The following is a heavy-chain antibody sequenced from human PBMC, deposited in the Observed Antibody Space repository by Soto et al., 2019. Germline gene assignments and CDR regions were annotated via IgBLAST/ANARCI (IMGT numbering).Heavy chain of an antibody. CDR2: INHSGST. CDR3: ARGGWRHYGMDV. D-gene: IGHD2-15*01. CDR1: GGSFSGYY. Sequence: QVQLQQWGAGLLKPSETLSLTCAVYGGSFSGYYCSWIRQPPGKGLEWIGEINHSGSTNYNPSLKSRVTISVDTSKNQFSLKLSSVTAADTAVYYCARGGWRHYGMDVWGQGTTVTVSS. V-gene: IGHV4-34*01. J-gene: IGHJ6*02.